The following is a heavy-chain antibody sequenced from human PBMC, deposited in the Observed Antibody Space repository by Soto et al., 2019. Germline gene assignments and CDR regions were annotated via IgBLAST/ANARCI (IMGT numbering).Heavy chain of an antibody. Sequence: QVQLVQSGAEVKKPGSSVKVSCKASGGTFSSYTISWVRQAPGQGLEWMGRIIPILGIANYAQKFQGRVTITADISTSTAYMELSSLRSEDTAVYYCAREQYGGDPMIWGQGTLVTVSS. CDR2: IIPILGIA. CDR3: AREQYGGDPMI. CDR1: GGTFSSYT. J-gene: IGHJ4*02. D-gene: IGHD2-21*02. V-gene: IGHV1-69*08.